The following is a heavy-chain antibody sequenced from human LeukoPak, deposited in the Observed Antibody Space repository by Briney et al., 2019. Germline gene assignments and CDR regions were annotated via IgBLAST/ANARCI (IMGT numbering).Heavy chain of an antibody. D-gene: IGHD1-26*01. V-gene: IGHV1-69*04. CDR3: ARPLMRELRHYYYYMDV. CDR1: GDAFSSYA. Sequence: SVKVSCKASGDAFSSYAISWVRQAPGQGLEWMGRIIPILGIANYAQKFQGRVTITADKSTSTAYMELSSLRSEDTAVYYCARPLMRELRHYYYYMDVWGKGTTVTVSS. CDR2: IIPILGIA. J-gene: IGHJ6*03.